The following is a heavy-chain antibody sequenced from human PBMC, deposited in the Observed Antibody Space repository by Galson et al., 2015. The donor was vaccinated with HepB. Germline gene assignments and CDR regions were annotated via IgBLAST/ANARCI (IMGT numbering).Heavy chain of an antibody. V-gene: IGHV3-23*01. J-gene: IGHJ4*02. D-gene: IGHD1-7*01. CDR1: GFTFSSYA. CDR3: AKAERITGTSPLGY. CDR2: ISGSGGST. Sequence: SLRLSCAASGFTFSSYAMSWVRQAPGKGLEWVSAISGSGGSTYYADSVKGRFTISRDNSKNTLYLQMNSLRAEDTAVYYCAKAERITGTSPLGYWGQGTLVTVSS.